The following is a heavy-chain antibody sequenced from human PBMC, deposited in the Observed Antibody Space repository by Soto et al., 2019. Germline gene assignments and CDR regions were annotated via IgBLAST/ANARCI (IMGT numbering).Heavy chain of an antibody. CDR1: GFPFSSYG. CDR2: IWFDGSNK. CDR3: ASSIN. V-gene: IGHV3-33*01. Sequence: GGSLRLSCTASGFPFSSYGMHWVRQAPGKGLEWVAVIWFDGSNKDYADSVKGRFTISRDNSKNTLYLQMNSLRADDTAVYYCASSINWGRGTLVTVSS. J-gene: IGHJ4*02.